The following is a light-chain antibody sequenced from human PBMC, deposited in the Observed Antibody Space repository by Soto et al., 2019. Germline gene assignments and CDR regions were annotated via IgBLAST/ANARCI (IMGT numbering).Light chain of an antibody. Sequence: QSALTQPASVSGSPGQSITISCTGTSSDLGTYNYVSWYQQHPGKAPKLMIYDVVNRPSAVSSRFSGPKSGNTASLTISGLQAEDEADYYCSSYTGSSTVVFGGGTKLTVL. CDR1: SSDLGTYNY. V-gene: IGLV2-14*03. CDR3: SSYTGSSTVV. CDR2: DVV. J-gene: IGLJ3*02.